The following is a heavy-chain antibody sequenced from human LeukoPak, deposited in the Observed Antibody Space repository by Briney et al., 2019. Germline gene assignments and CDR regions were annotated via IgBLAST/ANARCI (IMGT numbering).Heavy chain of an antibody. J-gene: IGHJ3*02. CDR2: INHSGST. D-gene: IGHD6-25*01. CDR3: ARDGASSGPADDAFDI. V-gene: IGHV4-34*01. CDR1: GGSFSGYY. Sequence: PSETLSLTCAVYGGSFSGYYWSWIRQPPGKGLEWIGEINHSGSTNYNPSLKSRVTISVGTSKNQFSLKLSSVTAADTAVYYCARDGASSGPADDAFDIWGQGTMVNGSS.